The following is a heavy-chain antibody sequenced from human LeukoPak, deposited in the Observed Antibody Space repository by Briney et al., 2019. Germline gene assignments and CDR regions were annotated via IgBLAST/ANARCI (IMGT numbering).Heavy chain of an antibody. V-gene: IGHV3-30-3*01. J-gene: IGHJ4*02. CDR1: GGSISSGG. CDR2: ISYDGSNK. D-gene: IGHD3-9*01. Sequence: LSLTCTVSGGSISSGGYYWSWIRQAPGKGLEWVAFISYDGSNKYYADSVKGRFTISRDNSKNTLYLQMNSLRAEDTAVYYCARDLGLRYFDWSFDYWGQGTLVTVSS. CDR3: ARDLGLRYFDWSFDY.